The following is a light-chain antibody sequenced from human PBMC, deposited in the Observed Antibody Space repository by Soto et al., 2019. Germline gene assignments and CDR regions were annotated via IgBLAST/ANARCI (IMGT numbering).Light chain of an antibody. V-gene: IGKV3-11*01. CDR1: QSFSSY. CDR3: QQRSNWPPVIT. Sequence: EIVLTQSPATLSLSPGERATLSCRASQSFSSYLAWYQQKPGQAPRCLIYDASKRATGIPARFSGRGSGTDFTLTISSLEPEDFAVDYCQQRSNWPPVITFGQGTRLEIK. J-gene: IGKJ5*01. CDR2: DAS.